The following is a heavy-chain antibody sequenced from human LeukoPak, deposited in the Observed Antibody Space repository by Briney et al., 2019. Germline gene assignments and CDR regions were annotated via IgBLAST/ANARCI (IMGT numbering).Heavy chain of an antibody. CDR3: AGAKGVLWFGEPYGYHMDV. Sequence: ASVKVSCKASGYTFTGYYMHWVRQAPGQGLEWMGWINPNSGGTNYAQKFQGRVTMTRDTSISTAYMELSRLRSDDTAVYYCAGAKGVLWFGEPYGYHMDVWGKGTTVTVSS. CDR2: INPNSGGT. V-gene: IGHV1-2*02. D-gene: IGHD3-10*01. J-gene: IGHJ6*03. CDR1: GYTFTGYY.